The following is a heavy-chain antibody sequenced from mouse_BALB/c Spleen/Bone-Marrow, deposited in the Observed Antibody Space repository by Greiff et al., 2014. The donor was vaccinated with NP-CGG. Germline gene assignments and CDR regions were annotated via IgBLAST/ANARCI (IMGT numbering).Heavy chain of an antibody. CDR1: GYTFTSYW. D-gene: IGHD1-1*01. J-gene: IGHJ4*01. CDR2: IYPGDGDT. CDR3: ARGDYGSSYDYAVDY. V-gene: IGHV1-87*01. Sequence: QVQLQQSGAELARPGAPVKLSCKASGYTFTSYWMQWVKQRPGQGLEWIGAIYPGDGDTRYTQKFKGKATLTADKSSSTAYMQLSSLASEDSAVYYCARGDYGSSYDYAVDYWGQGTSVPVSS.